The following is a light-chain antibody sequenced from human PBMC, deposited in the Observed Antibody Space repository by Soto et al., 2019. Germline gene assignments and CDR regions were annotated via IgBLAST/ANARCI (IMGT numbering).Light chain of an antibody. CDR1: QSISSSY. CDR3: QQYGSSPIT. Sequence: ENVLTQSPGTLSLSPGEGATLSCRASQSISSSYLAWYQQKPGQAPRLLIYDASSRATGVPDRFSGSGSGTDFTLTISRLEPGDFAMYYCQQYGSSPITFGQGTRLEIK. CDR2: DAS. V-gene: IGKV3-20*01. J-gene: IGKJ5*01.